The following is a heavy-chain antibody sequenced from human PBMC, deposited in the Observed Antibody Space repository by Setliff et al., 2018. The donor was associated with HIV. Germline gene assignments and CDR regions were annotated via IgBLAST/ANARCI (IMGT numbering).Heavy chain of an antibody. Sequence: GSLRLSCAAPGLSFSMYDMHWVRQAPGKGLEWMAVISYEGSKTYYADSVKGRFTISRDNAKNLLYLQMNTLRADDTAVYYCHRGDARDYWGQGTLVTVSS. CDR3: HRGDARDY. D-gene: IGHD3-10*01. CDR1: GLSFSMYD. CDR2: ISYEGSKT. J-gene: IGHJ4*02. V-gene: IGHV3-30*03.